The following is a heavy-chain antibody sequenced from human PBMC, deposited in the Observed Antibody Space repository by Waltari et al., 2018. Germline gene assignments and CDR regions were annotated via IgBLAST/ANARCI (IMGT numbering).Heavy chain of an antibody. CDR2: ITGSSRTK. V-gene: IGHV3-48*01. CDR1: GFSIDDYS. J-gene: IGHJ6*02. CDR3: ARPVRISGNYGLDV. Sequence: EIQLVQSGGGLAQPGGSVRLSCVATGFSIDDYSLNWVRQAPGKGLEWVSYITGSSRTKYYADSVRGRFTISRDNAKNSLYLQMNSLRGEDTAVYYCARPVRISGNYGLDVWGQGTTVIVSS.